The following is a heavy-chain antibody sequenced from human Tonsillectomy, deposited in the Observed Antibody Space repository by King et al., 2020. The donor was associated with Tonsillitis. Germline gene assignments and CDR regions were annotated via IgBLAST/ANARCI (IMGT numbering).Heavy chain of an antibody. J-gene: IGHJ4*02. D-gene: IGHD3-9*01. CDR2: IYYSGST. V-gene: IGHV4-59*01. CDR1: GGSISSYY. Sequence: QLQESGPGLVKPSETLSLTCSVSGGSISSYYWSWIRQPPGKGLEWIGYIYYSGSTNYNPSLKSRVTISVDTSKNQFSLKLSSVTAADTAVYYCARAEELRYFDWLGFDYWGQGTLVTVSS. CDR3: ARAEELRYFDWLGFDY.